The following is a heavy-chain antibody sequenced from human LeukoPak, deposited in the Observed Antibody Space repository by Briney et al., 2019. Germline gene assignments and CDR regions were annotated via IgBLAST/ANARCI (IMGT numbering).Heavy chain of an antibody. CDR2: IRYDGSNK. Sequence: GGSLRLSCAASGFTFSSYGMHWVRQAPGKGLEWVAFIRYDGSNKYYADSVKGRFTISRDNSKNTLYLQMNSLKTEDTAVYYCTTFRGGSGYYTGDYWGQGTLVTVSS. CDR1: GFTFSSYG. J-gene: IGHJ4*02. D-gene: IGHD3-3*01. CDR3: TTFRGGSGYYTGDY. V-gene: IGHV3-30*02.